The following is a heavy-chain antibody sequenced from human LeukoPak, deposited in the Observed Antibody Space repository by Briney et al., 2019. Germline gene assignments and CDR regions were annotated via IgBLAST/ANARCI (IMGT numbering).Heavy chain of an antibody. J-gene: IGHJ3*02. Sequence: GGSLRLSCAASGFTFSSYAMHWVRQAPGKGLEWVAVIPYDGSNKYYADSVKGRFTISRDNSKNTLYLQMNSLRAEDTAVYYCARPFLSSSWYGSDAFDIWGQGTMVTVSS. V-gene: IGHV3-30-3*01. D-gene: IGHD6-13*01. CDR2: IPYDGSNK. CDR1: GFTFSSYA. CDR3: ARPFLSSSWYGSDAFDI.